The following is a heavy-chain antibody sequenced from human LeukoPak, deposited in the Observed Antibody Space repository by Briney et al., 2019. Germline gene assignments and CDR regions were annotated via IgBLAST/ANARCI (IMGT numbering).Heavy chain of an antibody. Sequence: GGSLRLSCAASGFTFSSSAMSWVRQAPGKGLECVSGISGSGTSTYYADSVKGRFTISRDNSNNRLYLQMNSLRAEDTAVYYCAKSPYSTSSMAWFDPWGQGTLVTVSS. CDR3: AKSPYSTSSMAWFDP. D-gene: IGHD6-6*01. J-gene: IGHJ5*02. CDR2: ISGSGTST. V-gene: IGHV3-23*01. CDR1: GFTFSSSA.